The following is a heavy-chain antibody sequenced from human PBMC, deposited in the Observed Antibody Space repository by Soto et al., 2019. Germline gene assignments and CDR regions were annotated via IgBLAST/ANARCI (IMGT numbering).Heavy chain of an antibody. D-gene: IGHD3-10*01. CDR3: ARVRDYGLGTNRHYDGMDV. Sequence: QVQLQESGPGLVKSSETLSLTCTVSGGSISGYYWSWIRQPAGKGLEWIGRLYTMGSTNYNPSLHSRFARSADTSKNEFALKVSSVTAANTAVYCCARVRDYGLGTNRHYDGMDVWGQGTMVTVSS. CDR1: GGSISGYY. V-gene: IGHV4-4*07. J-gene: IGHJ6*02. CDR2: LYTMGST.